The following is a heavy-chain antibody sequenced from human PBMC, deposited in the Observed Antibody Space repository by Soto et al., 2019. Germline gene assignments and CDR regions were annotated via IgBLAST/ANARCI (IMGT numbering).Heavy chain of an antibody. V-gene: IGHV1-18*01. J-gene: IGHJ3*02. Sequence: AAVKVSCKTSGYTFTNYGISWVRQAPGQGLEWMGWISAHTGNTNYAQKFQGRVTMTTDTSTSTAYMELRSLRSDDTAVYYCARVLGYNSSWWRHTAFDIWGQGTMVTVSS. CDR3: ARVLGYNSSWWRHTAFDI. CDR2: ISAHTGNT. D-gene: IGHD6-13*01. CDR1: GYTFTNYG.